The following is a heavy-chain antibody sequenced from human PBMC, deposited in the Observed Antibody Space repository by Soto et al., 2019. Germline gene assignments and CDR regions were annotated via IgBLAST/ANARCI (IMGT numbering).Heavy chain of an antibody. CDR3: AHRPYFTWFDP. Sequence: QITLKESGPTLVKPTQTLTLTCTFSGFSLSTSGVGVGWIRQPPGKALEWLALIYWDDDKRYSPSLKSRLTIPKDTSKNHVVLTMPNMDPVDTATYYCAHRPYFTWFDPWGQGTLVTVSS. CDR1: GFSLSTSGVG. J-gene: IGHJ5*02. V-gene: IGHV2-5*02. CDR2: IYWDDDK.